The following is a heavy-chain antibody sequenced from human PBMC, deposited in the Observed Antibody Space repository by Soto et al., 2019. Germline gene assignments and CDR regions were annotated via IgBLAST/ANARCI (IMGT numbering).Heavy chain of an antibody. J-gene: IGHJ3*01. D-gene: IGHD6-19*01. CDR1: GFSFSTYA. V-gene: IGHV3-23*01. Sequence: EVQLLESGGDLVQPGGSLRLSCAASGFSFSTYAMRWVRQAPGKGLEWVSTISSSGVNTYYTDSVKGRFTISRDNSKVTLSLQMNSLRAEDPAIYFCAKRPTSSGCGDPFDVWGQVTMFTFSS. CDR2: ISSSGVNT. CDR3: AKRPTSSGCGDPFDV.